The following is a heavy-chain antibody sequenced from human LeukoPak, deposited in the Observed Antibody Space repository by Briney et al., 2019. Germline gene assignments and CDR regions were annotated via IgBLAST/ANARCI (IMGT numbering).Heavy chain of an antibody. CDR1: GYTFTSYA. J-gene: IGHJ6*03. Sequence: ASVKVSCKASGYTFTSYAMNWVRQAPGQGLEWMGWINTNTGNPTYAQGFTGRIVFSLDTSVSTAYLQISSLKAEDTAVYYCARVMDLYSSSWNDYMDVWGKGTTVTVSS. V-gene: IGHV7-4-1*02. CDR2: INTNTGNP. D-gene: IGHD6-13*01. CDR3: ARVMDLYSSSWNDYMDV.